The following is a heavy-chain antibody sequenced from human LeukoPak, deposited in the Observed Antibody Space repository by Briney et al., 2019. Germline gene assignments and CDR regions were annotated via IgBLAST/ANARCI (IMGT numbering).Heavy chain of an antibody. CDR3: ARVDDFWSGYYNYYYYGMDV. D-gene: IGHD3-3*01. CDR2: IYSGGST. J-gene: IGHJ6*02. CDR1: GFTVSSNF. Sequence: PGGSLRLSCAASGFTVSSNFMSWVRQAPGKGLEWVSVIYSGGSTYYADSVKGRFTISRDNSKNTLYLQMNSLRAKDTAVYYCARVDDFWSGYYNYYYYGMDVWGQGTTVTVSS. V-gene: IGHV3-66*01.